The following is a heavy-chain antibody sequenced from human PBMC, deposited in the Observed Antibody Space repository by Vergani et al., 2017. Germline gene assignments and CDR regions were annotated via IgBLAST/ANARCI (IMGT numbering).Heavy chain of an antibody. J-gene: IGHJ6*02. CDR1: GYTFTSYD. V-gene: IGHV1-8*02. CDR3: ANGGSYLTYYYYGMDV. Sequence: QVQLVQSGAEVKKPGASVKVSCKASGYTFTSYDINWVRQATGQGLEWMGWMNPNSGNTGYAQKFQGRVTMTRNTSISTAYMELSSLRSEDTAVYYCANGGSYLTYYYYGMDVWGQGTTVTVSS. D-gene: IGHD1-26*01. CDR2: MNPNSGNT.